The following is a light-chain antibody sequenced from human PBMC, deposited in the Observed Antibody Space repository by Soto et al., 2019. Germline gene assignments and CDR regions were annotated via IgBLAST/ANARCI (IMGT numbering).Light chain of an antibody. V-gene: IGKV3-20*01. CDR1: QSVSSSY. J-gene: IGKJ4*01. CDR3: QQYASSPLT. Sequence: EIVLTQSPGTLSVSPGERATLSCRASQSVSSSYLAWYQQKPGQAPRLLIYGASSRATGIPDRFSGSGSGTDFTLTISRLEPEDFAVYYCQQYASSPLTFGGGTKVEIK. CDR2: GAS.